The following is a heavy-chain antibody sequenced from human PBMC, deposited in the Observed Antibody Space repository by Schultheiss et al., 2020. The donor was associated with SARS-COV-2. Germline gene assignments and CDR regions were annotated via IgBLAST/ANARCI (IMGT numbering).Heavy chain of an antibody. D-gene: IGHD3-22*01. CDR3: TRGVGEDYYDSSGYYTHYYYYGMDV. V-gene: IGHV3-74*01. J-gene: IGHJ6*02. CDR2: INSDGSRT. CDR1: GLTFSSYW. Sequence: GGSLRLSCAASGLTFSSYWMHWVRQAPGKGLVWVSRINSDGSRTSYADSVKGRFTISRDNAKNTLYLQMNSLKTEDTAVYYCTRGVGEDYYDSSGYYTHYYYYGMDVWGQGTTVTVSS.